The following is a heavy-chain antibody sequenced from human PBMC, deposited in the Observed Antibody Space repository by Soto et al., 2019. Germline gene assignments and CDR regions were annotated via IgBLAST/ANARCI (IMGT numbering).Heavy chain of an antibody. V-gene: IGHV3-23*01. J-gene: IGHJ5*02. Sequence: EVQLLESGGGLVQPGGSLRLSCAASGFTFSSYAMSWVRQAPGKGLEWVSAISGSGGSTYYADSVKGRFTISRDNSKNPLYLQMNSLRAEDTAVYYCAKDRRRFLSSADLNWFDPWGQGTLVTVSS. CDR2: ISGSGGST. CDR1: GFTFSSYA. CDR3: AKDRRRFLSSADLNWFDP. D-gene: IGHD3-3*01.